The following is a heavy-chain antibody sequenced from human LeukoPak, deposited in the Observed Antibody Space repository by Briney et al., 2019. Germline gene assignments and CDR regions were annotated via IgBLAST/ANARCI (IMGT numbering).Heavy chain of an antibody. CDR3: ARRGRYGGYDFSFDY. J-gene: IGHJ4*02. V-gene: IGHV4-39*01. CDR1: GGSISSSSYY. CDR2: IYYSGST. Sequence: PSETLSLTCTVSGGSISSSSYYWGWIRQPPGKGLEWRGSIYYSGSTYYNPSLKSRVTISVDTSKNQFSLKLSSVTAADTAVYYCARRGRYGGYDFSFDYWGQGTLVTVSS. D-gene: IGHD5-12*01.